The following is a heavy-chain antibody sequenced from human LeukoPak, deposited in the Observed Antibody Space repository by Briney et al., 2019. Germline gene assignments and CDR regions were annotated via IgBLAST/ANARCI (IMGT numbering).Heavy chain of an antibody. V-gene: IGHV4-39*01. Sequence: PSETLSLTCTVSGGSISSSSYYWGWIRQPPGKGLEWIGSIYYSGSTYYNPSLKSRVTISVDTSKNQFSLKLSSVTAADTAVYYCARGLSRLYYGSGSPLGLQFDYWGQGTLLTVSS. CDR3: ARGLSRLYYGSGSPLGLQFDY. J-gene: IGHJ4*02. CDR2: IYYSGST. D-gene: IGHD3-10*01. CDR1: GGSISSSSYY.